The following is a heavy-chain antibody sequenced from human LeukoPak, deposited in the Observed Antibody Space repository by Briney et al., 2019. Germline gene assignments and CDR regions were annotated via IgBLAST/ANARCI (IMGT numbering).Heavy chain of an antibody. CDR3: ARGDIWGSYSNSPGAFDI. Sequence: SETLSLTCTVSGGSISSYYWSWIRQPPGKGLEWIGYIYYSGSTNYNPSLKSRVTISVDTSKNQFSLKLSSVTAADTAVYYCARGDIWGSYSNSPGAFDIWGQGAMVTVSS. CDR2: IYYSGST. J-gene: IGHJ3*02. V-gene: IGHV4-59*01. CDR1: GGSISSYY. D-gene: IGHD4-11*01.